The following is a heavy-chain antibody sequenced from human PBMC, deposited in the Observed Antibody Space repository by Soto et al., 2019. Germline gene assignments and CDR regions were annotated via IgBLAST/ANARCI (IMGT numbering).Heavy chain of an antibody. J-gene: IGHJ6*02. CDR1: GYSVTSYW. Sequence: GESLKISCKGSGYSVTSYWIGWVRQMPGKGLEWMGIIYPGDSDTRYSPSFQGQVTISADKSISTAYLQWSSLKASDTAMYYCARGWFGSRGPQYYYGMDVWGQGTTVTVSS. CDR3: ARGWFGSRGPQYYYGMDV. D-gene: IGHD3-10*01. V-gene: IGHV5-51*01. CDR2: IYPGDSDT.